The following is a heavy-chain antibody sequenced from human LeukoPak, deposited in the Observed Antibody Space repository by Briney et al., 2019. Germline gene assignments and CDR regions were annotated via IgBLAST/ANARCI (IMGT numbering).Heavy chain of an antibody. CDR2: ISHDGNDQ. J-gene: IGHJ3*01. CDR3: ARDRDCSRTSCFNAFDV. CDR1: GFTFSTYE. D-gene: IGHD2-2*01. V-gene: IGHV3-30*04. Sequence: PGGSLRLSCAASGFTFSTYEMHWVRQAPGKGLKWVAVISHDGNDQYYGDSVKGQFTISRDNSKNALYLQMNSLRLEDTAVYYCARDRDCSRTSCFNAFDVWGQGTMAIVSS.